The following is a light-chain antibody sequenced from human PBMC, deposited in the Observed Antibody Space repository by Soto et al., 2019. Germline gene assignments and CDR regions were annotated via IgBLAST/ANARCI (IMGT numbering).Light chain of an antibody. Sequence: QSALTQPASVSGSPGQSITISCTGTSRDIGAYNYVSWYQQYPGKAPKCMIYDVYHRPSGVSDRFSGSKSGHTASLTISGLQAGYEAVYYCTSYTTTNTLVLGGGTKLTVL. CDR1: SRDIGAYNY. J-gene: IGLJ2*01. V-gene: IGLV2-14*01. CDR2: DVY. CDR3: TSYTTTNTLV.